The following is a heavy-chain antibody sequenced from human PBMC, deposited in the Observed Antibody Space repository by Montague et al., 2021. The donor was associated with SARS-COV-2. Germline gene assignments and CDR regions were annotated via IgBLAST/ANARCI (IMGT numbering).Heavy chain of an antibody. Sequence: SLRLSCAASGFTFSSYYMNWVRQAPGKGLEWVSSISGSSGYIYYADSVKGRFTISRDNAKNSLYLQMNSLRAEDTAVYYCARHLPSFFLGIAVAGPFDPWGQGTLVTVSS. CDR3: ARHLPSFFLGIAVAGPFDP. V-gene: IGHV3-21*01. J-gene: IGHJ5*02. CDR2: ISGSSGYI. D-gene: IGHD6-19*01. CDR1: GFTFSSYY.